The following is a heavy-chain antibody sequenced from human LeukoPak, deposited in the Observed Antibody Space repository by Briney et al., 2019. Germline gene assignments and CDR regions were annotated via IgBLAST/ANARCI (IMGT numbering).Heavy chain of an antibody. V-gene: IGHV4-38-2*02. CDR3: RGWCFRGLSCFSP. CDR2: MYFGEHT. D-gene: IGHD2-15*01. Sequence: PSHTVSLTCTVWGYSILSNYSLGWTRPPPENGLEGRVNMYFGEHTYYHPCLKSRVTITVDTSKNPYTVMLTSVTEADTALYCWRGWCFRGLSCFSPWGQGVMVTVSS. CDR1: GYSILSNYS. J-gene: IGHJ3*01.